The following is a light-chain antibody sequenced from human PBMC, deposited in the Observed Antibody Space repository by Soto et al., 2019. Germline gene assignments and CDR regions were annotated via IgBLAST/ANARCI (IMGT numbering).Light chain of an antibody. J-gene: IGLJ2*01. Sequence: QSVLTQPPSVSGAPGQRVTISCTGSSSNIGAGYVVQWYQQLPGTAPKVLIYGDTNRPSGVPDRFSGSKSGTSASLAITGLQAEDEADYYCQSYDRSRRGVFGGGTKLTVL. V-gene: IGLV1-40*01. CDR3: QSYDRSRRGV. CDR1: SSNIGAGYV. CDR2: GDT.